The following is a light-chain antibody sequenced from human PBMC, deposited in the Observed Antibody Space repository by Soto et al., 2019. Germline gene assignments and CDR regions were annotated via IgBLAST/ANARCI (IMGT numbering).Light chain of an antibody. J-gene: IGKJ2*01. CDR1: QSISSW. CDR2: KAS. V-gene: IGKV1-5*03. Sequence: DIQMTQSPSTLSASVGDRVTITCRASQSISSWLAWYQQKPGKAPNLLIYKASSLESGVPSRFIGSGSGTEFTLTISSLQTDDFATYYCQQYNSHPYTFGQGTKLEI. CDR3: QQYNSHPYT.